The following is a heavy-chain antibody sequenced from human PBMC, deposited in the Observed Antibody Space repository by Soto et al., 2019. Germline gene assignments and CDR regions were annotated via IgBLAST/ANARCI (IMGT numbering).Heavy chain of an antibody. CDR2: INAGNGNT. J-gene: IGHJ4*02. CDR3: ARSRITMVRGVIIGDGFDY. V-gene: IGHV1-3*01. Sequence: SVKRSCEASGYAFTSYAMHWGRQAPVQRLEWMGWINAGNGNTKYSQKFQGRVTITRDTSASTAYMELSSLRSEDTAVYYCARSRITMVRGVIIGDGFDYWGQGTLVTVSS. CDR1: GYAFTSYA. D-gene: IGHD3-10*01.